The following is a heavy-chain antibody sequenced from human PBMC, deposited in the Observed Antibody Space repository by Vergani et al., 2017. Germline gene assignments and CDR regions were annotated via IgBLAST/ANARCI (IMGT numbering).Heavy chain of an antibody. J-gene: IGHJ4*02. Sequence: EVQLVESGGGLVKPGGSLRLSCAASGFTFSSYSMNWVRQAPGKGLEWVSAISSSSSYIYYADSVKGRFTISRDTAKNSLYLQRNSLRAEDTAVYYCARVDTKTLAVDYWGQGTLVTVSS. CDR3: ARVDTKTLAVDY. CDR1: GFTFSSYS. CDR2: ISSSSSYI. V-gene: IGHV3-21*01. D-gene: IGHD3-9*01.